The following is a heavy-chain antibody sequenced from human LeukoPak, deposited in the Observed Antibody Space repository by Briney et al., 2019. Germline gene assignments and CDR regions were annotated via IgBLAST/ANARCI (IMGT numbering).Heavy chain of an antibody. CDR1: GFTVSSNY. Sequence: GGSLRLSCAASGFTVSSNYMSWVRQAPGKGLEWVSVIYSGGSTYYADSVKGRFTISRDNSKNTLYLQMSSLRAEDTAVYYCVKDRIAAAGIFDYWGQGTLVTVSS. J-gene: IGHJ4*02. CDR2: IYSGGST. CDR3: VKDRIAAAGIFDY. D-gene: IGHD6-13*01. V-gene: IGHV3-53*05.